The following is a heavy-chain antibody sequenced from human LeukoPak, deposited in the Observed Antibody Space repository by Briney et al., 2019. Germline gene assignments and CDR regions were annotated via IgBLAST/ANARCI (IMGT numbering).Heavy chain of an antibody. D-gene: IGHD3-22*01. CDR2: ISGSGGST. CDR3: ARGRFNYDSSGYSSFYY. Sequence: GGSLRFSCAASGFTFSNYAMSWVRQAPGKGLEWVSGISGSGGSTYYADSVKGRFTISKDNSKNTLYLQMDRLRAEDTAVYYCARGRFNYDSSGYSSFYYWGQGTLVTVSS. CDR1: GFTFSNYA. V-gene: IGHV3-23*01. J-gene: IGHJ4*02.